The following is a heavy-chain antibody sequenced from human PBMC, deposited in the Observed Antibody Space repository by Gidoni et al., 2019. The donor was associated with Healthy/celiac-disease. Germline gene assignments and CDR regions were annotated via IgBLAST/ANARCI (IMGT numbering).Heavy chain of an antibody. J-gene: IGHJ4*02. Sequence: EVQLVESGGGLVQPGGSLRLSCAASVFTFRSYSMNWVRQAPGKGLEWVSYISRSSSTIYYADSVKGRFTISRDNAKNSLYPQMNSLRDEDTAVYYCARERRGYSYGTGFDYWGQGTLVTVSS. V-gene: IGHV3-48*02. CDR2: ISRSSSTI. CDR3: ARERRGYSYGTGFDY. CDR1: VFTFRSYS. D-gene: IGHD5-18*01.